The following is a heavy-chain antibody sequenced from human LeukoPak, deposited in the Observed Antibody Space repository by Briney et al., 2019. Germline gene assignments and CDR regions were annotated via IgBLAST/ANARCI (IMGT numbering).Heavy chain of an antibody. CDR1: GGSISTYY. Sequence: SETLSLTCTVSGGSISTYYWSWIRQPPGKGLEWIGYIYYSGSTNYNPSLNSRVTISVDTSKNQFSLELSSVTAADTAVYYCARQSSSSFAPIDYWGQGTLVTVSS. V-gene: IGHV4-59*01. D-gene: IGHD6-6*01. CDR2: IYYSGST. CDR3: ARQSSSSFAPIDY. J-gene: IGHJ4*02.